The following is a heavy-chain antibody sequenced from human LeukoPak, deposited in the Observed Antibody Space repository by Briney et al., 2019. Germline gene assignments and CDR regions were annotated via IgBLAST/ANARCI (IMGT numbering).Heavy chain of an antibody. Sequence: SETLSLTCTVSGDSMSYYYWSWIRQPRGKGLEWIGYIYYTGSTDYNPSLKSRVSISVDTSKNQFSLKLTSVTAADTAVYYCARDRLRLLPAFDIWGQGTMVTVSS. V-gene: IGHV4-59*12. J-gene: IGHJ3*02. CDR2: IYYTGST. D-gene: IGHD6-19*01. CDR3: ARDRLRLLPAFDI. CDR1: GDSMSYYY.